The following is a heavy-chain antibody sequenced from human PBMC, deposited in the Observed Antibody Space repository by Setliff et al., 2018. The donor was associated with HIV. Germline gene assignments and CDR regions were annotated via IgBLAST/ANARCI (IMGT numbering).Heavy chain of an antibody. CDR3: VNSGYDGDYYYYYMDV. CDR2: IYHSGST. V-gene: IGHV4-4*02. CDR1: GGSISSSNW. D-gene: IGHD5-12*01. Sequence: PSETLSLTCAVSGGSISSSNWWSWVRQPPGKGLEWIGEIYHSGSTNYNPSPKSRATISVDKSKNQFSPNLRSVTAADTAVYYCVNSGYDGDYYYYYMDVWGKGTTVTVSS. J-gene: IGHJ6*03.